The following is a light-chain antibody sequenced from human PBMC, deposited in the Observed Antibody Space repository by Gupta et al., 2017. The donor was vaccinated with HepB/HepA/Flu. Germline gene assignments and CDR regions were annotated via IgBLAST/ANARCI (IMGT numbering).Light chain of an antibody. V-gene: IGKV1-39*01. CDR3: QQGYSTPIT. J-gene: IGKJ5*01. CDR1: QSISTY. Sequence: IPMSPSPSSLSASIGDRVIITCRASQSISTYLNWYQQESGKAPKLLIYAASNLQSGVPSRFSGSGSGTDFTLTIGSLQPEDFATYYCQQGYSTPITFGQGTRLQIK. CDR2: AAS.